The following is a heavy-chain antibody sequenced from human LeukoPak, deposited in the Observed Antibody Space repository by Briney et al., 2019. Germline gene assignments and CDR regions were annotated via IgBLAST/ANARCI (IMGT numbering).Heavy chain of an antibody. CDR1: GGSISSYY. V-gene: IGHV4-59*08. D-gene: IGHD6-6*01. CDR2: TYYSGST. J-gene: IGHJ6*02. CDR3: ARRSYSSSSNYYYYGMDV. Sequence: PSETLSLTCTVSGGSISSYYWSWIRQPPGKGLEWIGYTYYSGSTNYNPSLKSRVTISVDTSKNQFSLKLSSVTAADTAVYYCARRSYSSSSNYYYYGMDVWGQGTTVTVSS.